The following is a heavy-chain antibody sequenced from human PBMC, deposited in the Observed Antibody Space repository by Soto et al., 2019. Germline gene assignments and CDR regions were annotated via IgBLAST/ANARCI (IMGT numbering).Heavy chain of an antibody. CDR3: AREIVVVPAALAAFDI. J-gene: IGHJ3*02. CDR2: IYYGGST. Sequence: SETLSLTCTVSGGSISSYYWSWIRQPPGKGLEWIGYIYYGGSTNYNPSLKSRVTISVDTSKNQFSLKLSSVTAADTAVYYCAREIVVVPAALAAFDIWGQGTMVTVS. CDR1: GGSISSYY. D-gene: IGHD2-2*01. V-gene: IGHV4-59*01.